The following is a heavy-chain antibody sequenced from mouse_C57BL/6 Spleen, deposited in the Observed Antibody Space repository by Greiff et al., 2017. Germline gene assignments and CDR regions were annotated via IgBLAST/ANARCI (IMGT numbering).Heavy chain of an antibody. CDR1: GFSLSTFGMG. D-gene: IGHD1-1*01. CDR2: IWWDDDK. CDR3: ARVISRYYDSSYGGWYFDV. J-gene: IGHJ1*03. Sequence: QVTLKVSGPGILQPSQTLSLTCSFSGFSLSTFGMGVGWIRQPPGKGLEWLAHIWWDDDKYYNPALKSQLTISKDTTKNQVFLKIANVDTAVTATYYWARVISRYYDSSYGGWYFDVWGTGTTVTVSS. V-gene: IGHV8-8*01.